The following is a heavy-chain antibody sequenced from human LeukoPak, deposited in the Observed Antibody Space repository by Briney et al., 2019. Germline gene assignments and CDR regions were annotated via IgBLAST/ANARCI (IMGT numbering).Heavy chain of an antibody. Sequence: GGSLRLSCAASGFTFSSYVMHWVRQAPGKGLEWVGRIKSKTDGGTTDYAAPVKGRFTISRDDSKNTLYLQMNSLKTEDTAVYYCSTTYYYDSSEGYWGQGTLVTVSS. J-gene: IGHJ4*02. CDR2: IKSKTDGGTT. D-gene: IGHD3-22*01. CDR1: GFTFSSYV. V-gene: IGHV3-15*07. CDR3: STTYYYDSSEGY.